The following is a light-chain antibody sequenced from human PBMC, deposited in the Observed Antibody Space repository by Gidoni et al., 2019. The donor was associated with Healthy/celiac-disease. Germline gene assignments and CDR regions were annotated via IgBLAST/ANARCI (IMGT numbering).Light chain of an antibody. Sequence: QSVLTQPPSVSAAPGQKVTISCSGISSNTGNNFVSWYQELPGTAPKLLIFENDKRPSGIPDRFSGSRSGTSATLGITGLQTGDEADYYCGTWHSSLSAWVFGDGTKLXV. CDR2: END. CDR1: SSNTGNNF. J-gene: IGLJ3*02. V-gene: IGLV1-51*02. CDR3: GTWHSSLSAWV.